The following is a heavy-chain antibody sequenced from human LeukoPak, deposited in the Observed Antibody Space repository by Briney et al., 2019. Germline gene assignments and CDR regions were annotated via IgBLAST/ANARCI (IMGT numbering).Heavy chain of an antibody. D-gene: IGHD5-18*01. CDR1: GFTFSSYE. V-gene: IGHV3-48*03. CDR3: ARDSREWIQLWLPGRFYYGMDV. J-gene: IGHJ6*02. CDR2: TSSSGSTI. Sequence: GGSLRLSCAASGFTFSSYEMNWVRQAPGKGLEWVSYTSSSGSTIYYADSVKGRFTISRDNAKNSLYLQMNSLRAEDTAVYYCARDSREWIQLWLPGRFYYGMDVWGQGTTVTVSS.